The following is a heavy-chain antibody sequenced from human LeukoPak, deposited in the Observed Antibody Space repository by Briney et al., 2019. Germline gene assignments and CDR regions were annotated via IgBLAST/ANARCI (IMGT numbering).Heavy chain of an antibody. J-gene: IGHJ4*02. Sequence: GESLKTSCKTSGYTFNDFWIGWARQMPGKGPEWKGIFDPGDSSSIYRLSFQGQVTIPVDKSINTAYLQWSRLEASDTSMYFCARQSQGGVSRWYYYWGQGTLVTVSS. CDR1: GYTFNDFW. V-gene: IGHV5-51*01. CDR2: FDPGDSSS. CDR3: ARQSQGGVSRWYYY. D-gene: IGHD3-16*01.